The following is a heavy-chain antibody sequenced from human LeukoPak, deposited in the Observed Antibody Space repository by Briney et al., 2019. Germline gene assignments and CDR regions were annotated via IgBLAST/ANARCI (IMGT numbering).Heavy chain of an antibody. CDR1: GFTFSSYS. CDR3: ARRYCTSTNCYAFDY. D-gene: IGHD2-2*01. V-gene: IGHV3-21*01. J-gene: IGHJ4*02. CDR2: ISSSSTSI. Sequence: GGSLRLSCAASGFTFSSYSMNWVRQAPGKGLEWVSSISSSSTSIYYADSVKGRFTVSRDNAKNSLYLQMNSLRAEDTAVYYCARRYCTSTNCYAFDYWGQGTLVTVSS.